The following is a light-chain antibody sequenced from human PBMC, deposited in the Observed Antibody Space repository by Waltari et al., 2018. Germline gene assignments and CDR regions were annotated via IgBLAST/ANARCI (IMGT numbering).Light chain of an antibody. CDR2: DVS. Sequence: QSALTQPASVSGSPGQSISISCTGTSSDVGGYDYVSWYQQYPGKAPKLMIFDVSNRPSGFSDRVSASRSCNTASLTISGLQAEDEAYYYCSSYSTSSTLVVFGGGTKVTVL. CDR3: SSYSTSSTLVV. J-gene: IGLJ2*01. CDR1: SSDVGGYDY. V-gene: IGLV2-14*03.